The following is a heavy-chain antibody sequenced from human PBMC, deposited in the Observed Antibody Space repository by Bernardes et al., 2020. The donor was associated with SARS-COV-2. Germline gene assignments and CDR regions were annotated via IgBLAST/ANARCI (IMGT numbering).Heavy chain of an antibody. CDR2: ISSSGSTM. V-gene: IGHV3-11*01. CDR3: ARGHDSSGYYPNRGGYYYGMDV. D-gene: IGHD3-22*01. J-gene: IGHJ6*02. Sequence: GGSLLLSCAASGFTFRDSYMSWIRQAPGPGLEWVSFISSSGSTMYYADSVTGRFTISRDNAKNSLYLQMNSLTAEDTAVYYCARGHDSSGYYPNRGGYYYGMDVWGQGTTVTVSS. CDR1: GFTFRDSY.